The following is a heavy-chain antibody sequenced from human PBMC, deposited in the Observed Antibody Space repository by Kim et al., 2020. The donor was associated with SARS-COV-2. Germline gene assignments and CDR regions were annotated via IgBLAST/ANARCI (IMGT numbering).Heavy chain of an antibody. V-gene: IGHV3-21*01. Sequence: GGSLRLSCAASGFTFSSYSMNWVRQAPGKGLEWVSSISSSSSYIYYADSVKGRFTISRDNAKNSLYLQMNSLRAEDTAVYYCAREVDGSGSYYYYYYYGMDVWGQGTTVTVSS. CDR1: GFTFSSYS. J-gene: IGHJ6*02. CDR3: AREVDGSGSYYYYYYYGMDV. D-gene: IGHD3-10*01. CDR2: ISSSSSYI.